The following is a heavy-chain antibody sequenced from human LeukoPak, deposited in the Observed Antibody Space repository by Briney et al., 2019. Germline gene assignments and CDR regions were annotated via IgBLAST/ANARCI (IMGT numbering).Heavy chain of an antibody. CDR2: INPNSGDT. V-gene: IGHV1-2*02. CDR1: RHTFTGYY. J-gene: IGHJ4*02. D-gene: IGHD1-1*01. CDR3: ARGPNWIYDVVFGYFDY. Sequence: ASVKVSCKTSRHTFTGYYMHWVRQAPGQRLEWMGWINPNSGDTNYAQKLQGRVTNTNDTSHSTAYIDPSRLRSDDPAVYYCARGPNWIYDVVFGYFDYWGEGTLVTVSS.